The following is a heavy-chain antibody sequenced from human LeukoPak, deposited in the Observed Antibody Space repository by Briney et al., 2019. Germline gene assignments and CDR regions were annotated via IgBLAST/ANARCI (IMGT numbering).Heavy chain of an antibody. CDR3: AKGIAATGVGTFDY. J-gene: IGHJ4*02. Sequence: GGSLRLSCAASGFTFSSYSMNWVRQAPGKGLEWVSSISSSSSYIYYADSVKGRFTISRDNAKNSLYLQMNSLRAEDTAVYYCAKGIAATGVGTFDYWGQGTLVTVSS. CDR1: GFTFSSYS. CDR2: ISSSSSYI. D-gene: IGHD6-13*01. V-gene: IGHV3-21*01.